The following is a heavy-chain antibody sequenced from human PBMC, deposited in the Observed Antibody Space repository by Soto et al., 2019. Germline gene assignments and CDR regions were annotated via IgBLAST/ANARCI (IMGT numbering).Heavy chain of an antibody. V-gene: IGHV3-23*01. CDR2: ISGSASST. D-gene: IGHD6-13*01. J-gene: IGHJ4*02. CDR3: AKAGLYISSSWFEGY. CDR1: GFTFSNYA. Sequence: EVQLLESGGGLVQPRGSLRLSCAASGFTFSNYAMSWVRQAPGKGLEWVSSISGSASSTYHADSVKGRFTISRDNSKNTLYLQMNSLRAEDTAVYYCAKAGLYISSSWFEGYWGQGTLVTVSS.